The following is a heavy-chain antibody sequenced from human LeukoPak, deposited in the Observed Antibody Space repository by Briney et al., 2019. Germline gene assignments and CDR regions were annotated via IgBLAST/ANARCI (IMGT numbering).Heavy chain of an antibody. CDR1: GYSISTGYY. CDR2: IYHSGIT. J-gene: IGHJ5*02. Sequence: PSETLSLTCTVSGYSISTGYYWGWIRQPPGKGLEWIGSIYHSGITYYNPSLKSRVTMSVDTSKNQFSLKLTSVTAADTAVYYCARDSGYYDTQRGDWFDPWGQGTLVTVSS. V-gene: IGHV4-38-2*02. D-gene: IGHD3-22*01. CDR3: ARDSGYYDTQRGDWFDP.